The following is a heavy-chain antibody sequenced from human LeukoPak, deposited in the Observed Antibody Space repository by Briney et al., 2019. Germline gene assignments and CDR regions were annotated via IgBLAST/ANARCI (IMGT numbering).Heavy chain of an antibody. J-gene: IGHJ4*02. Sequence: SETLSLTCTLSGGSITSDYWSWIRQSPGKGLEWIGYFSYSGSTHYSPTLTSRVAISVDTSKNQSSLKLSSVTAADTAVYYCARIDLYCSGGSCLAPSYFDYWGQGTLVTVSS. CDR2: FSYSGST. CDR1: GGSITSDY. CDR3: ARIDLYCSGGSCLAPSYFDY. V-gene: IGHV4-59*01. D-gene: IGHD2-15*01.